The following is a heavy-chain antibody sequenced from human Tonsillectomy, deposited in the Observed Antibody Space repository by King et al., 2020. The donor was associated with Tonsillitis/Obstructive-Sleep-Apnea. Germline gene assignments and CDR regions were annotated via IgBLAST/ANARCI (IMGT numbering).Heavy chain of an antibody. Sequence: VQLQQWGAGLLKPSETLSLTCAVYGGSFSGYYWSWIRQPPGKGLEWIGEINHSGSTNYNPSLKSRVTISVDTSKNQFSLKLSSVTAADTAVYYCARGQWELRFEPWGQGTLVTVSS. CDR1: GGSFSGYY. V-gene: IGHV4-34*01. CDR3: ARGQWELRFEP. CDR2: INHSGST. J-gene: IGHJ5*02. D-gene: IGHD1-26*01.